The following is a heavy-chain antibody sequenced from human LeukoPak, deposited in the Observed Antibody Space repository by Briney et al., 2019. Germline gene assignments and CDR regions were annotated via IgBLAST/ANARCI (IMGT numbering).Heavy chain of an antibody. J-gene: IGHJ4*02. CDR2: ISGSGGST. V-gene: IGHV3-23*01. D-gene: IGHD1-26*01. CDR3: AKAHSGSYYSGIN. CDR1: GFTFTSYV. Sequence: PGGSLRLSCAASGFTFTSYVMSWVRQAPGKGLEWVSGISGSGGSTNYADSVKGRFTISRDNSKNTLYLQINSLRAEDTALYYCAKAHSGSYYSGINWGQGTLVTVSS.